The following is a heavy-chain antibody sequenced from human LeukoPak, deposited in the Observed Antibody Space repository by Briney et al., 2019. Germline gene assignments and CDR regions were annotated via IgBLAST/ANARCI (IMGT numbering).Heavy chain of an antibody. V-gene: IGHV4-59*01. J-gene: IGHJ3*02. D-gene: IGHD6-13*01. CDR1: GGSISSYY. Sequence: SETLSLTCTVSGGSISSYYWSWIRQPPGKGLEWIGYIYYSGSTNYNPSLKSRVTISVDTTKNQFSLKLSSVTAADTAMYYCARDAPASSSRYGDAFDIWGQGTMVTVSS. CDR3: ARDAPASSSRYGDAFDI. CDR2: IYYSGST.